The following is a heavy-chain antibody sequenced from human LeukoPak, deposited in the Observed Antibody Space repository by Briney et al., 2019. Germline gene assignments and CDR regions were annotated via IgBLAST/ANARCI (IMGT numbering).Heavy chain of an antibody. D-gene: IGHD6-13*01. V-gene: IGHV3-7*01. Sequence: GGSLRLSCAASGFTFSSYAMHWVRQAPGKGLEWVANINRDGSEKYYVDSVKGRFTISRDNAKNSLFLQMNSLRAEDTAVYYCARDLNARSSFELGYWGQGTLVTVSS. J-gene: IGHJ4*02. CDR2: INRDGSEK. CDR3: ARDLNARSSFELGY. CDR1: GFTFSSYA.